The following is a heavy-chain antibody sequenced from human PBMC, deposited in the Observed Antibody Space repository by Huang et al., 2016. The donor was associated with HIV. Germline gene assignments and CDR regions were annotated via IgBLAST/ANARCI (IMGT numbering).Heavy chain of an antibody. CDR2: LDPWESDT. V-gene: IGHV5-51*01. Sequence: EVQLVQSGAVVKKPGESLKIYCKGSGYTFNGYWIGWVRQMPGKGREWMGILDPWESDTIDHPSFQCQVTSSADKSISTAYLQWSGLKASDTAMYYGARQGVGAFVVEPTGLGAFDIWGQGTMVTVSS. CDR3: ARQGVGAFVVEPTGLGAFDI. D-gene: IGHD2-2*01. CDR1: GYTFNGYW. J-gene: IGHJ3*02.